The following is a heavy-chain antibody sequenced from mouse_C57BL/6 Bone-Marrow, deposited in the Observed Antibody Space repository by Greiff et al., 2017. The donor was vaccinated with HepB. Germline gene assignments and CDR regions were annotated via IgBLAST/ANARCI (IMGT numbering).Heavy chain of an antibody. D-gene: IGHD2-2*01. J-gene: IGHJ3*01. V-gene: IGHV2-3*01. CDR3: AKKDAMVTTY. CDR2: IWGDGST. Sequence: VQLQESGPGLVAPSQSLSITCTVSGFSLTSYGVSWVRQPPGKGLEWLGLIWGDGSTNYHSALISRLSISKDNSKSQVFLQLNSLQNDDTATYYCAKKDAMVTTYWGQGPLVTVSA. CDR1: GFSLTSYG.